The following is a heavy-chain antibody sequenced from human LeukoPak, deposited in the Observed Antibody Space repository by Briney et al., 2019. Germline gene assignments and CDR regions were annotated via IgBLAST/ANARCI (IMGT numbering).Heavy chain of an antibody. CDR2: IIPIFGTA. Sequence: ASVKVSCKASGGTFSSYAISWVRRAPGQGLEWRGGIIPIFGTANYAQKFQGRVTITADESTSTAYMELSRLRSDDTAVYYCARLPTSPFSRPNAFDIWGQGTMVTVSS. CDR3: ARLPTSPFSRPNAFDI. D-gene: IGHD3-3*02. V-gene: IGHV1-69*13. CDR1: GGTFSSYA. J-gene: IGHJ3*02.